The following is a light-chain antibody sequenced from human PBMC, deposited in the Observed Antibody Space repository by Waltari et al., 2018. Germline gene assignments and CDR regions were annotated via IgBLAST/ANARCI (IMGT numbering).Light chain of an antibody. J-gene: IGLJ3*02. V-gene: IGLV1-47*01. Sequence: QSVLTQPPSASATPGQTVTTPCSRIRSNIGSNSVYWYQHLPGTAPKLLIYRNNQRPSGVPDRFSGSKSGTSASLAISGLRSEDEADYYCAAWDDSLSGWVFGGGTKLTVL. CDR3: AAWDDSLSGWV. CDR2: RNN. CDR1: RSNIGSNS.